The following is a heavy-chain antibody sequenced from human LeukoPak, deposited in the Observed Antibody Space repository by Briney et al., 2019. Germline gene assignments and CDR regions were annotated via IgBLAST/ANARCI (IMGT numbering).Heavy chain of an antibody. D-gene: IGHD3-10*01. CDR3: ARDQYGSGDGYYMDV. J-gene: IGHJ6*03. CDR2: IDFSGTTI. V-gene: IGHV3-48*04. CDR1: GFPFSSFW. Sequence: PGGFLRLSCAASGFPFSSFWMHWVRQAPGKGLEWVSYIDFSGTTIYYADSVKGRFTISRDNAKNSLFLQMNSLRAEDTAVYYCARDQYGSGDGYYMDVWGKGTTVTISS.